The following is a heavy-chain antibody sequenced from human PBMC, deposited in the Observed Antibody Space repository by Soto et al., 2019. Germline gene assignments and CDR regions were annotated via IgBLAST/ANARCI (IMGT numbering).Heavy chain of an antibody. D-gene: IGHD5-12*01. CDR2: IYHSGST. CDR1: GGSISSGGYS. J-gene: IGHJ5*02. V-gene: IGHV4-30-2*01. Sequence: SETLSLTCAVSGGSISSGGYSWSWIRQPPGKGLEWIGYIYHSGSTYYNPSLKSRVTISVDRSKNQFSLKLSSVTAADTAVYYCARGSLDIVANWFDPWGQGTLVTVSS. CDR3: ARGSLDIVANWFDP.